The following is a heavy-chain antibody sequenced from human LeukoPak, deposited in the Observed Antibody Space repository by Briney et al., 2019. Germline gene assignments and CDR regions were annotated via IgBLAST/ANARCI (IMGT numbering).Heavy chain of an antibody. Sequence: GGSLRLSCAASGFTVSSNYMSWVRQAPGKGLEWVSVIYSGGSTYYADSVKSRFTISRNISKNTLYLQMNSVRAEDTAVYYCAKDLNSGYSSPLNAFDIWGQGTMVTVSS. D-gene: IGHD6-19*01. CDR3: AKDLNSGYSSPLNAFDI. CDR2: IYSGGST. V-gene: IGHV3-53*04. CDR1: GFTVSSNY. J-gene: IGHJ3*02.